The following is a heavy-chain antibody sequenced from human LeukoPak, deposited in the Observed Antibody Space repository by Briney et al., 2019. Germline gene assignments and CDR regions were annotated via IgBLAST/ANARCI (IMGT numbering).Heavy chain of an antibody. Sequence: PGGSLRLSCAASGFTFSSYSMNWVRRAPGKGLEWVSSISSSSSYIYYADSVKGRFTISRDNAKNSLYLQMNSLRAEDTAVYYCARVGQWLAIDYWGQGTLVTVSS. D-gene: IGHD6-19*01. V-gene: IGHV3-21*01. CDR3: ARVGQWLAIDY. CDR1: GFTFSSYS. CDR2: ISSSSSYI. J-gene: IGHJ4*02.